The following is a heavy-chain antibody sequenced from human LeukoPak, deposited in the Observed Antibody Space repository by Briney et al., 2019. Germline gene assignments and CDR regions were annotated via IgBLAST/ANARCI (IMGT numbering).Heavy chain of an antibody. V-gene: IGHV3-23*01. CDR1: GFTFATHG. CDR2: IDETGTRT. CDR3: TKGDGGYYSIDY. Sequence: TGGSLRLSCAASGFTFATHGMSWVRRTPGKGLEWVTTIDETGTRTHYADSVKGRFTISRDNSRSILYLQMNRLRVGDTALYYCTKGDGGYYSIDYWGQGTLDTVSS. D-gene: IGHD3-22*01. J-gene: IGHJ4*02.